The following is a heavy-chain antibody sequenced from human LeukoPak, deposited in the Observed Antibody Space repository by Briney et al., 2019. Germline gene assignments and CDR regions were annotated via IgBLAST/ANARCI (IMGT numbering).Heavy chain of an antibody. CDR2: ISYDGSNK. V-gene: IGHV3-30*03. D-gene: IGHD6-13*01. CDR1: GFTFSSYG. CDR3: ARDPLLYSSSWYFDY. J-gene: IGHJ4*02. Sequence: GKALRLSCAASGFTFSSYGMHWVRQAPGKGLEWVAVISYDGSNKYYADSVKGRFTISRDNSKNTLYLQMNSLRAEDTAVYYCARDPLLYSSSWYFDYWGQGTLVIVSS.